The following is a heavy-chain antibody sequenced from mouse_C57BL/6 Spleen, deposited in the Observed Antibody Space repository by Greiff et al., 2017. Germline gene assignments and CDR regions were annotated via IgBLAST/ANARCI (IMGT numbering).Heavy chain of an antibody. CDR3: ARGGGYYGSLAY. J-gene: IGHJ3*01. CDR1: GFTFSDYY. Sequence: EVNVVESEGGLVQPGSSMKLSCTASGFTFSDYYMAWVRQVPEKGLEWVANINYDGSSTYYLDSLKSRFIISRDNAKNILYLQMSSLKSEDTATXYCARGGGYYGSLAYWGQGTLVTVSA. CDR2: INYDGSST. V-gene: IGHV5-16*01. D-gene: IGHD1-1*01.